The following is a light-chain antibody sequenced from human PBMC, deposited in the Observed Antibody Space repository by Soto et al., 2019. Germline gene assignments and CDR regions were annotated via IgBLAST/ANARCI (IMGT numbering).Light chain of an antibody. CDR2: GAS. CDR1: QSISSW. J-gene: IGKJ1*01. Sequence: DIQMTQSPSTLSASVGDRVTITCRASQSISSWLAWYQQKPGKAPNLLIYGASSLESGVPPRFSGSGSGTEFTLTISSLQPDDFATYYCQHYNTYTWTFGQGTKVDIK. CDR3: QHYNTYTWT. V-gene: IGKV1-5*01.